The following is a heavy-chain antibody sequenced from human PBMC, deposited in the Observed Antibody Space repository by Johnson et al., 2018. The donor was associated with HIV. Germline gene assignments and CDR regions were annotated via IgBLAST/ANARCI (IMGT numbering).Heavy chain of an antibody. D-gene: IGHD1-14*01. Sequence: QVQLVESGGGLVQPGGSLRLSCAASGFTFSSSGMNWVRQAPGKGLEWVSVIYTGSDSISYTDSVKDRFTISRDSSKNAVYLQMNSLRAEDTAVYYCASFAGAGDAFDIWGQGTRVIVSS. CDR2: IYTGSDSI. CDR3: ASFAGAGDAFDI. J-gene: IGHJ3*02. CDR1: GFTFSSSG. V-gene: IGHV3-NL1*01.